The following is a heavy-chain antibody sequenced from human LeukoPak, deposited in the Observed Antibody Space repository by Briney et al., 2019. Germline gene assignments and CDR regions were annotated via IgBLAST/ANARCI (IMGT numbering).Heavy chain of an antibody. CDR2: ISRSSTYI. Sequence: PGGSLRLSCAAFGFDFNSYTMNWVRQAPGKGLEWVSSISRSSTYIYYADSVKGRFTISRDNAKTSVYLQMDSLRAEDTAVYYCVRDRGWYHFDLWGQGTLVTVSS. J-gene: IGHJ4*02. CDR3: VRDRGWYHFDL. V-gene: IGHV3-21*01. CDR1: GFDFNSYT. D-gene: IGHD3-10*01.